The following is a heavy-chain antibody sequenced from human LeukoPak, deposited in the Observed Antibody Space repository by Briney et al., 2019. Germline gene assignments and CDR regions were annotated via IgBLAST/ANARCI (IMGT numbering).Heavy chain of an antibody. CDR3: ARGLWFGDENPPYFDY. V-gene: IGHV4-39*07. CDR2: IYYSGST. J-gene: IGHJ4*02. CDR1: GDSISSSSYY. D-gene: IGHD3-10*01. Sequence: PSETLSLTCTVSGDSISSSSYYWGWIRQPPGKELEWIGSIYYSGSTYYNPSLKSRVTISVDTSKNQFSLKLSSVTAADTAVYYCARGLWFGDENPPYFDYWGQGTLVTVSS.